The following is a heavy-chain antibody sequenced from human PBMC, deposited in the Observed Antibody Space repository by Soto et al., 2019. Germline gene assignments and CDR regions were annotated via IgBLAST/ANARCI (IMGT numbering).Heavy chain of an antibody. CDR1: GFTFSSYA. CDR3: AKGATYYDILTGYPDSGMDV. J-gene: IGHJ6*02. D-gene: IGHD3-9*01. V-gene: IGHV3-23*01. Sequence: GGSLRLSCAASGFTFSSYAMSWVRQAPGKGLEWVSAISGSGGSTYCADSVKGRFTISRDNSKNTLYLQMNSLRAEDTAVYYCAKGATYYDILTGYPDSGMDVWGQGTTVTVSS. CDR2: ISGSGGST.